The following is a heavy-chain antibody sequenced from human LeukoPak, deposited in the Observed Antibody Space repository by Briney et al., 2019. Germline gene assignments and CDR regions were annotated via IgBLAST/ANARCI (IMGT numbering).Heavy chain of an antibody. CDR3: ARAAAAVDTGLSYFDF. CDR1: GFTFSSYS. CDR2: ISSSSSTI. J-gene: IGHJ4*02. Sequence: GGSLRLSCAASGFTFSSYSMNWVRQAPGKGLEWVSYISSSSSTIYYADSVKGRFTISRDNSKSTLYLQMNSLRGEDTAVYYCARAAAAVDTGLSYFDFWGQGTLVTVSS. V-gene: IGHV3-48*01. D-gene: IGHD6-13*01.